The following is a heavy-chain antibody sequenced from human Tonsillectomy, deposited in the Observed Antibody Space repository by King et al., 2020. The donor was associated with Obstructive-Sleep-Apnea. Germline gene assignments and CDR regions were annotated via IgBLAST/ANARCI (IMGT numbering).Heavy chain of an antibody. D-gene: IGHD1-1*01. CDR2: IYTSGST. J-gene: IGHJ6*02. CDR3: ARGHTRQLERLKYYYAMDV. Sequence: QLQESGPGLVKPSETLSLTCTVSGGSISSYYWSWIRQPAGKGLEWIGRIYTSGSTNYNPSLKSRVTMSVDTSKNQFSLKLSSVTAADTAVYYCARGHTRQLERLKYYYAMDVWGQGTTVTVSS. CDR1: GGSISSYY. V-gene: IGHV4-4*07.